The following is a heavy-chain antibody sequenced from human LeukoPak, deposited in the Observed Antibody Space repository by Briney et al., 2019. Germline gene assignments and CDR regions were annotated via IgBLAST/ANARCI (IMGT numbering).Heavy chain of an antibody. Sequence: SETLPLTCTVSGGSISSYYWSWIRQPPGKGLEWIGYIYYSGSTNYNPSLKSRVTISVDTSKNQFSLKLSSVTAADTAVYYCARHKKLQYPSDWGQGTLVTVSS. D-gene: IGHD4-4*01. J-gene: IGHJ4*02. CDR1: GGSISSYY. V-gene: IGHV4-59*08. CDR3: ARHKKLQYPSD. CDR2: IYYSGST.